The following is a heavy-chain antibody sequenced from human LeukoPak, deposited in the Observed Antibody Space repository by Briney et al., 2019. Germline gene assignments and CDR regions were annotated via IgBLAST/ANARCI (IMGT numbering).Heavy chain of an antibody. CDR3: AKKALPGNWFDP. CDR1: GDSISTYY. CDR2: IYASGNT. Sequence: SETLSLTCTVSGDSISTYYWNWIRQPAGKGLEWIGRIYASGNTNYNPSLKSRVTMSLDTSKNQSSLNLSSVTAADTATYYCAKKALPGNWFDPWGQGTLVTVSS. J-gene: IGHJ5*02. V-gene: IGHV4-4*07.